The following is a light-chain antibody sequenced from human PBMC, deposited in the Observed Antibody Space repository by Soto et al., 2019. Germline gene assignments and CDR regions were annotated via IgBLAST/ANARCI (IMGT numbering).Light chain of an antibody. CDR3: QAWDSSTANV. Sequence: SYELTQPPSVSVSPGQTASITCSGDKLGDKYACWYQQKPGQSPVLVIYQDSKRPSGIPERFSGSNSGNTATLTISGTQAMDEADYYCQAWDSSTANVFVTGTKLTAL. J-gene: IGLJ1*01. CDR1: KLGDKY. V-gene: IGLV3-1*01. CDR2: QDS.